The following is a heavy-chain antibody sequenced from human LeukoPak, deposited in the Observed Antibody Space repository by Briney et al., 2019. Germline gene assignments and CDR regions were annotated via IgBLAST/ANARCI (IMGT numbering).Heavy chain of an antibody. D-gene: IGHD3-22*01. J-gene: IGHJ3*02. Sequence: PGRSLRLSCAASGFTFSSYGMHWVRQAPGKGLEWVAVISYDGSNKYYADSVKGRFTISRDNSKNTLYLQMNSLRAEDTAVYNCAKDPHYDSSGYYYVGAFDIWGQGTMVTVSS. CDR1: GFTFSSYG. CDR2: ISYDGSNK. V-gene: IGHV3-30*18. CDR3: AKDPHYDSSGYYYVGAFDI.